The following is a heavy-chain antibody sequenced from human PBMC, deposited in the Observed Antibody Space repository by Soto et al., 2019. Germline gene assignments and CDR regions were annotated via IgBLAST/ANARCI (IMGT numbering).Heavy chain of an antibody. V-gene: IGHV3-49*03. J-gene: IGHJ6*02. CDR3: TRAYCGGDCYSNYYYGMDV. D-gene: IGHD2-21*02. CDR2: IRSKAYGGTT. CDR1: GFTFGDYA. Sequence: GGSLRLSCTASGFTFGDYAMSWFRQAPGKGLEWVGFIRSKAYGGTTEYAASVKGRFTISRDDSKSIAYLQMNSLKTEDTAVYYCTRAYCGGDCYSNYYYGMDVWGQGTTVTVSS.